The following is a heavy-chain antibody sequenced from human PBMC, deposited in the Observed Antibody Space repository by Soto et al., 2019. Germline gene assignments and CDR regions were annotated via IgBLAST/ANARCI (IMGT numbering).Heavy chain of an antibody. CDR1: AFYA. V-gene: IGHV3-23*01. CDR2: ISGGGTST. D-gene: IGHD2-15*01. Sequence: EVQLLESGGDLVQPGGSLRLSCAPFAFYAMSWVRQAPGKGLEWVSAISGGGTSTYYADSVKGRFTISRDNSKDTVYLQMNSLRAEDTAVYYCAKGPLLHYFDSWGQGTLVTVSS. CDR3: AKGPLLHYFDS. J-gene: IGHJ4*02.